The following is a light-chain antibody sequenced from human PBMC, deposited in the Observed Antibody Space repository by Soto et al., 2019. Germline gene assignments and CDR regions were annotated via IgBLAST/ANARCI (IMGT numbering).Light chain of an antibody. J-gene: IGLJ2*01. CDR2: GNS. CDR1: SSNIGAGYD. V-gene: IGLV1-40*01. CDR3: QSYDSSLSGFHVV. Sequence: QSVLTQPPSVSGAPGQRVTISCTGSSSNIGAGYDVLWYQQLPGTAPKLLIYGNSNRPSGVPDRFSGSKSGTSASLAITGLQAEDEADYYCQSYDSSLSGFHVVFGGGTKLTVL.